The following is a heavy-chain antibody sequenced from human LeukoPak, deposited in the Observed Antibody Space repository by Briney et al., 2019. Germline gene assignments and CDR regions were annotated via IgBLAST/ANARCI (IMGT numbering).Heavy chain of an antibody. Sequence: GRSLRLSCAASGFTFDDYAMHWVRQAPGKGLEWVSSISLNSGNIRYADSVKGRFTISRDNAKNSLYLQMNSLRPEDTALYYCAKAWQWLGAFDYWGQGTLVTVSA. CDR2: ISLNSGNI. V-gene: IGHV3-9*01. CDR3: AKAWQWLGAFDY. D-gene: IGHD6-19*01. J-gene: IGHJ4*02. CDR1: GFTFDDYA.